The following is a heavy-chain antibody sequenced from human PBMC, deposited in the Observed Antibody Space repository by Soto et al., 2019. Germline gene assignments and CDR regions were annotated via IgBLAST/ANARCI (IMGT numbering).Heavy chain of an antibody. CDR3: ARARITIFGVGTGGMDV. V-gene: IGHV1-2*04. D-gene: IGHD3-3*01. CDR2: INPNSGGT. CDR1: GYTFTGYY. Sequence: ASLKVSCKASGYTFTGYYMHWVRQAPVQGLEWMGWINPNSGGTNYAQKFQGWVTMTRDTSISTAYMELSRLRSDDTAAYYCARARITIFGVGTGGMDVWGQGTTVTVSS. J-gene: IGHJ6*02.